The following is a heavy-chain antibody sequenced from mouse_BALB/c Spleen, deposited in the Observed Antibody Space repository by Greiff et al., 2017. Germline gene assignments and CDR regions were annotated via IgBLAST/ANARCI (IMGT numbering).Heavy chain of an antibody. D-gene: IGHD1-1*01. CDR2: ISSGSSTI. V-gene: IGHV5-17*02. J-gene: IGHJ1*01. Sequence: DVKLVESGGGLVQPGGSRKLSCAASGFTVSSFGMHWVRQAPEKGLEWVAYISSGSSTIYYADTVKGRFTISRDNPKNTLFLQMTSLRSEDTAMYYCARPSSSQASYWYFDVWGAGTTVTVSS. CDR1: GFTVSSFG. CDR3: ARPSSSQASYWYFDV.